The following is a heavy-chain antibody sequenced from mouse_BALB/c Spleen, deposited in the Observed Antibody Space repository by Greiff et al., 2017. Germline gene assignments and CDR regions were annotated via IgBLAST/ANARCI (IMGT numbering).Heavy chain of an antibody. J-gene: IGHJ4*01. V-gene: IGHV5-6-5*01. Sequence: EVKLMESGGGLVKPGGSLKLSCAASGFTFSSYAMSWVRQTPEKRLEWVASISSGGSTYYPDSVKGRFTISRDNARNILYLQMSSLRSEDTAMYYCARVQYGNYDYAMDYWGQGTSVTVSS. CDR3: ARVQYGNYDYAMDY. CDR1: GFTFSSYA. CDR2: ISSGGST. D-gene: IGHD2-10*02.